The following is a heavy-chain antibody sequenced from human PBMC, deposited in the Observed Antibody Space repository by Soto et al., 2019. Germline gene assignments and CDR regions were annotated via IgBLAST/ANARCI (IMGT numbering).Heavy chain of an antibody. V-gene: IGHV3-48*01. CDR1: GFTFSSYT. Sequence: GGSLRLSCAASGFTFSSYTMAWVRQAPGKGLVWVSCIRSDGSSTTYADSVKGRFTISRDNAKNSLYLQMNSLRAEDTAVYYCARDGRGYSYGFDYWGQGTLVTVSS. CDR3: ARDGRGYSYGFDY. D-gene: IGHD5-18*01. J-gene: IGHJ4*02. CDR2: IRSDGSST.